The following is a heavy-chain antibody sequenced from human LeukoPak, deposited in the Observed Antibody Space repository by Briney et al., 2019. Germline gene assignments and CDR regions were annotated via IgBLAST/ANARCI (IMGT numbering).Heavy chain of an antibody. CDR1: GGSISSYY. D-gene: IGHD6-6*01. CDR3: ARELIAARPDY. J-gene: IGHJ4*02. V-gene: IGHV4-4*07. Sequence: SETLSLTCNVSGGSISSYYWSWIRQPAGKGLEWIGRIYTSGSTNYNPSLKSRVTISVDTSKNQFSLKLSSVTAADTAVYYCARELIAARPDYWGQGTLVTVSS. CDR2: IYTSGST.